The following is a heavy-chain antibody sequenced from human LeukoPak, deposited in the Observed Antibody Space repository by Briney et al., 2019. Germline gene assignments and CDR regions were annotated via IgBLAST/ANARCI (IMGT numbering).Heavy chain of an antibody. J-gene: IGHJ6*03. CDR2: IRYDGSNK. CDR1: GFTFSNYA. D-gene: IGHD2-15*01. Sequence: PGGSLRLSCGASGFTFSNYAMHWVRQAPGKGLEWVAFIRYDGSNKYYADSVKGRFTISRDNSKNTLYLQMNSLRAEDTAVYYCAKGGYCSGGSCYSYYYYYMDVWGKGTTVTISS. CDR3: AKGGYCSGGSCYSYYYYYMDV. V-gene: IGHV3-30*02.